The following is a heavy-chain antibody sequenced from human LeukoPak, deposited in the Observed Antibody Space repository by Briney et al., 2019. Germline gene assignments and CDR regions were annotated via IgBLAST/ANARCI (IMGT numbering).Heavy chain of an antibody. CDR2: IYYSGST. CDR1: GDSISSGHYY. Sequence: SETLSLTCTVSGDSISSGHYYWSWIRQHPGKGLEWIGYIYYSGSTYYNPSLKSRVTISVDTSKNQFSLKLSSVTAADTAAYYCARRVRLAAAGTGYYYGMDVWGQGTTVTVSS. J-gene: IGHJ6*02. V-gene: IGHV4-31*03. D-gene: IGHD6-13*01. CDR3: ARRVRLAAAGTGYYYGMDV.